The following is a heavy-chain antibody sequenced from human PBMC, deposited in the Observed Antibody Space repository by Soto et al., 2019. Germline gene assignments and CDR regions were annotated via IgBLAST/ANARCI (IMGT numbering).Heavy chain of an antibody. D-gene: IGHD4-4*01. CDR3: AKLSYYSNYYYYYGMDV. CDR2: ISSSSGNT. Sequence: GGSLRLSCAASGFTFSSYSMNWVRQAPGKGLEWVSSISSSSGNTYYADSVKGRFTISRDNSKNTLYLQMNSLRAEDTAVYYCAKLSYYSNYYYYYGMDVWGQGTTVTVSS. V-gene: IGHV3-23*01. CDR1: GFTFSSYS. J-gene: IGHJ6*02.